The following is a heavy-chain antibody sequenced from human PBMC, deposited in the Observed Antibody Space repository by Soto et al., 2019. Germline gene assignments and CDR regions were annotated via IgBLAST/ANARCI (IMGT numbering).Heavy chain of an antibody. CDR1: VFTFSSYW. Sequence: GSLRLSCAASVFTFSSYWMHWVRQAPGKGLVWVSRINSDGSSTSYADSAKGRFTISRDNAKNTLYLQMNSLRAEDTAVYYCARVPYYDYVWGSYGAFDIWGQGTMVTVSS. J-gene: IGHJ3*02. CDR2: INSDGSST. CDR3: ARVPYYDYVWGSYGAFDI. V-gene: IGHV3-74*01. D-gene: IGHD3-16*01.